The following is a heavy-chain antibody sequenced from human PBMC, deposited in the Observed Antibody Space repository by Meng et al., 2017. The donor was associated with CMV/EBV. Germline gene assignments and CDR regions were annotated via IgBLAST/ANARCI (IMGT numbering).Heavy chain of an antibody. D-gene: IGHD2-2*01. CDR3: AREGVPAAKTGYFDY. CDR1: GFTFSSYS. CDR2: ISSSSSYI. V-gene: IGHV3-21*01. Sequence: GGSLRLSCAASGFTFSSYSMNWVRQAPGKGLEWVSSISSSSSYIYYADSVKSRFTISRDNAKNSLYLQMNSLRAEDTAVYYCAREGVPAAKTGYFDYWGQGTLVTVSS. J-gene: IGHJ4*02.